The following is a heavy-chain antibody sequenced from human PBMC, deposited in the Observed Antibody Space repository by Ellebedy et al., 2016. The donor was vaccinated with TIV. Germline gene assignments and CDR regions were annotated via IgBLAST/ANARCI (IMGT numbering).Heavy chain of an antibody. CDR2: IKSKTEGGTT. Sequence: GESLKISCAASGFSFSDAWMTWVRQAPGKGLEWIGRIKSKTEGGTTDYAAPVKGRFSISRDDSKTTLHLQMNSLKTEDTAVYYCTSQRYCSGGSCRDYWGQGILVTVSS. CDR1: GFSFSDAW. J-gene: IGHJ4*02. D-gene: IGHD2-15*01. CDR3: TSQRYCSGGSCRDY. V-gene: IGHV3-15*01.